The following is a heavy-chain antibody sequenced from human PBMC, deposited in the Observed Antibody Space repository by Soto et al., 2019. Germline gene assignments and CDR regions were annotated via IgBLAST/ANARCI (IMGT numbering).Heavy chain of an antibody. CDR2: IYSGGST. Sequence: EVQLVESGGGLVQPGGSLRLSCAASGFTVSSNYMSWVRQAPGKGLEWVSVIYSGGSTYYADTVKGRFTISRHNSKNTLYLQMNSLRAEDTAVYYCAREVGHGWFDPWGQGTLVTVSS. V-gene: IGHV3-53*04. J-gene: IGHJ5*02. CDR1: GFTVSSNY. CDR3: AREVGHGWFDP.